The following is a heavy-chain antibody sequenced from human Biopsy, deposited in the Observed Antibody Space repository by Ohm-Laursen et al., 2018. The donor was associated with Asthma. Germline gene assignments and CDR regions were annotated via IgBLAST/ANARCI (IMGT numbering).Heavy chain of an antibody. Sequence: GSLRLSCTASGFDFSDYTMNWVRQAPGKGLEWVSSISSLSRYKYYSDSLRGRVTISRDNAKSSLHLQMSSLRAEDTAVYFCARDFTIGSGSPFHFWGPGTLATVSS. V-gene: IGHV3-21*01. CDR3: ARDFTIGSGSPFHF. J-gene: IGHJ4*01. D-gene: IGHD3-10*01. CDR1: GFDFSDYT. CDR2: ISSLSRYK.